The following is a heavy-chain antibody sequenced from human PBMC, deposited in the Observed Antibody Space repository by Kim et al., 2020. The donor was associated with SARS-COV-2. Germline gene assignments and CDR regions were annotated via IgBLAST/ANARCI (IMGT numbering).Heavy chain of an antibody. CDR1: GYTLTELS. D-gene: IGHD6-19*01. J-gene: IGHJ1*01. CDR2: FDPEDGET. CDR3: ATGPGDSSGWATAEYFQH. V-gene: IGHV1-24*01. Sequence: ASVKVSCKVSGYTLTELSMHWVRQAPGKGLEWMGGFDPEDGETIYAQKFQGRVTMTEDTSTDTAYMELSSLRSEDTAVYYCATGPGDSSGWATAEYFQHWGQGTLVTVSS.